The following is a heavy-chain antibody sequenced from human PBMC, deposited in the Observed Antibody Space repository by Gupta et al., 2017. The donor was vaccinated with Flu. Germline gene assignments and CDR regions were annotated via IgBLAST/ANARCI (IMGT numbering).Heavy chain of an antibody. D-gene: IGHD5-18*01. CDR2: INWDGGSL. CDR1: GFPFDAFG. Sequence: EVQLVESGGGVAHPGMSLSLSCAVSGFPFDAFGMHWVRQIPGKGLEWVSGINWDGGSLGYVDSVRGRFTISRDNGRSLVYLQMNSLRPEDTALYYCAKARGPRYSSGCFDSWG. J-gene: IGHJ4*03. V-gene: IGHV3-9*01. CDR3: AKARGPRYSSGCFDS.